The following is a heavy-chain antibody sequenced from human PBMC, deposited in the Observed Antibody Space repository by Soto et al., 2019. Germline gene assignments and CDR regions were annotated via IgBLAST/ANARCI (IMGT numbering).Heavy chain of an antibody. Sequence: GGSLRLSCAASGFTFSSYAMHWVRQAPGKGLEWVAVISYDGSNKYYADSVKGRFTISRDNSKNTLYLQMNSLRAEDTAVYYCARAITLLEWRYYYYGMDVWGQGTTATVSS. D-gene: IGHD3-3*01. CDR2: ISYDGSNK. CDR3: ARAITLLEWRYYYYGMDV. V-gene: IGHV3-30-3*01. J-gene: IGHJ6*02. CDR1: GFTFSSYA.